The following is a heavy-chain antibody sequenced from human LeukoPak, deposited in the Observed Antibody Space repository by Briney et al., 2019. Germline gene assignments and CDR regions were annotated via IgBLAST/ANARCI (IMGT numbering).Heavy chain of an antibody. V-gene: IGHV3-48*04. CDR2: ISSSGSTI. J-gene: IGHJ3*02. Sequence: GGSLRLSCAASGFTFSSYSMNWVRQAPGKGLDWVSYISSSGSTIYYTDSVKGRFTVSRDNAKNSLYLQMTSLRAEDTAVYYCARDREPDAFDIWGQGTMVTVSS. CDR3: ARDREPDAFDI. CDR1: GFTFSSYS.